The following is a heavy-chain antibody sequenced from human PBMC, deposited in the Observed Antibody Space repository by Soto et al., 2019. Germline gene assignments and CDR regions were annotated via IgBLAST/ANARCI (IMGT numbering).Heavy chain of an antibody. CDR1: DYSISSGYY. V-gene: IGHV4-61*01. J-gene: IGHJ6*02. Sequence: SETLSLTCGVSDYSISSGYYWSWLRQPPGKGLEWIGYIYYSGSTNYNPSLKSRVTISVDTSKNQFSLKLSSVTAAATAACYWARRELNGMDVWGQGTRVTVSS. CDR2: IYYSGST. D-gene: IGHD1-7*01. CDR3: ARRELNGMDV.